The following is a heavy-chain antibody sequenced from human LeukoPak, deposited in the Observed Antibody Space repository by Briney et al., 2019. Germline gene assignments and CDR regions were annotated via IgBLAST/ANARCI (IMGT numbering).Heavy chain of an antibody. D-gene: IGHD3-22*01. CDR1: GFIFSDYY. CDR2: ISFDGSNK. J-gene: IGHJ4*02. Sequence: GGSLRLSCAASGFIFSDYYMSWIRQAPGKGLEWVAVISFDGSNKKYGDSVKGRFTISRDNSKNTLYLQRNSLRTADTAVYFCAKEAQYYYDSSAYYDYWGQGTLVTVSS. V-gene: IGHV3-30*18. CDR3: AKEAQYYYDSSAYYDY.